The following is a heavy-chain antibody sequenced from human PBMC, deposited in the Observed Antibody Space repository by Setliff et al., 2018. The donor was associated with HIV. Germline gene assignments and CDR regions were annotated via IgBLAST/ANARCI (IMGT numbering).Heavy chain of an antibody. CDR2: IYTSGST. J-gene: IGHJ4*02. Sequence: SETPSLTCTVSGGSISSYYWSCIRQPAGKGLEWIGRIYTSGSTNYNTSLKSRVTMSVDTSKNQFSLKLSSMTAAETAVYYCARDGFWSGYIDYWGQGTLVTVSS. CDR3: ARDGFWSGYIDY. V-gene: IGHV4-4*07. CDR1: GGSISSYY. D-gene: IGHD3-3*01.